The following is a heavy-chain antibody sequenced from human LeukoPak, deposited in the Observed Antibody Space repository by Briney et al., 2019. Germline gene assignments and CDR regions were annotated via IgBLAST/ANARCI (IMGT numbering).Heavy chain of an antibody. CDR3: ARGRGFCSGDTYYPRYFPQ. Sequence: GGSLRLSCAASGFTVSSNYMRWVRLAPGKGLEWVSILYSGGNSYYADSVKGRFTISRDNSKNTLFLQMNSPRADDTAMYYCARGRGFCSGDTYYPRYFPQWGQGTLVTVSS. V-gene: IGHV3-53*01. D-gene: IGHD2-15*01. J-gene: IGHJ1*01. CDR2: LYSGGNS. CDR1: GFTVSSNY.